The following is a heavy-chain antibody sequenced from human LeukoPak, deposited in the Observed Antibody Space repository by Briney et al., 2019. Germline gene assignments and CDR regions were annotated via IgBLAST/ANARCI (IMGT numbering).Heavy chain of an antibody. J-gene: IGHJ4*02. CDR1: GFTSSTYA. CDR3: AKLRSGWVVAASDY. Sequence: GGSLRLSCAASGFTSSTYAMTWVRQAPGKGLEWVSVISGSGGTKYYSDSVKGRFTISRDSSKNTLYLQMNSLRAEDTAVYYCAKLRSGWVVAASDYWGQGTLVTVSS. CDR2: ISGSGGTK. D-gene: IGHD2-15*01. V-gene: IGHV3-23*01.